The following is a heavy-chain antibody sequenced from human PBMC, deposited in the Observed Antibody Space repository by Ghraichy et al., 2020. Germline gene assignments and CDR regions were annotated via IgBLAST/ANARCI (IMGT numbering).Heavy chain of an antibody. CDR2: ISAYNGNT. CDR1: GYTFTSYG. J-gene: IGHJ5*02. CDR3: ARDSHLIAARPRWFDP. Sequence: ASVKVSCKASGYTFTSYGISWVRQAPGQGLEWMGWISAYNGNTNYAQKLQGRVTMTTDTSTSTAYMELRSLRSDDTAVYYCARDSHLIAARPRWFDPWGQGTLVTVSS. V-gene: IGHV1-18*04. D-gene: IGHD6-6*01.